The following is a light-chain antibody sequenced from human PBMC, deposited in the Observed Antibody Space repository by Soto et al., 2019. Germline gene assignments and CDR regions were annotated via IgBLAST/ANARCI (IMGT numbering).Light chain of an antibody. CDR3: QQYYKWPLT. CDR1: ESVTSN. V-gene: IGKV3-15*01. J-gene: IGKJ4*01. Sequence: RGIIQSPGTLSVSPGERATLSCMASESVTSNLAWYQQKPGQAPRLLIYAASTRATNIPATFSGSGSGTEFTLTISSLQSEDFAVYYCQQYYKWPLTFGGGTKVDIK. CDR2: AAS.